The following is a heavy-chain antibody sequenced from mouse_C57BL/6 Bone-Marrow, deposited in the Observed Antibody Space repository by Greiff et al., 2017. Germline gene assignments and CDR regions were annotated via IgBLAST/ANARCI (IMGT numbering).Heavy chain of an antibody. CDR3: AREEDWDWFAY. CDR1: GFTFSDYY. V-gene: IGHV5-16*01. Sequence: VQRVESEGGLVQPGSSMKLSCTASGFTFSDYYMAWVRQVPEKGLEWVANINYDGSSTYYLDSLKSRFIISRDNAKNILYLQMSSLKSEDTATYYCAREEDWDWFAYWGQGTLVTVSA. J-gene: IGHJ3*01. D-gene: IGHD4-1*01. CDR2: INYDGSST.